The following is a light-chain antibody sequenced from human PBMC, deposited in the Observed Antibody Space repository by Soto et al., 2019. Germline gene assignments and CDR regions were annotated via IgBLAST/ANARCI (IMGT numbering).Light chain of an antibody. V-gene: IGKV2-30*02. J-gene: IGKJ2*03. Sequence: DVVLTQSPLSLPVSLGQPASISCRSSQSLVHSNGNTYLDWVQQRPGQSPRRLTYLISQRQSGVPDRFSGSGSGTNFTLTISRVEAEDVGVYYCLQGTHWPYSFGQGTKLEIK. CDR2: LIS. CDR3: LQGTHWPYS. CDR1: QSLVHSNGNTY.